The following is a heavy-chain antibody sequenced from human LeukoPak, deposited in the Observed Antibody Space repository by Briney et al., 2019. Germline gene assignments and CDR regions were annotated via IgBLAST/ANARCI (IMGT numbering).Heavy chain of an antibody. CDR2: IYYSGST. D-gene: IGHD2-15*01. V-gene: IGHV4-4*02. CDR3: ARRYCSGGSCYSERGAFDI. CDR1: GGSISSNNW. J-gene: IGHJ3*02. Sequence: SGTLSLTCAVSGGSISSNNWWSWVRQPPGKGLEWIGSIYYSGSTSYYPSLKSRVTISVDTSKNQFSLKLSSVTAADTAVYFCARRYCSGGSCYSERGAFDIWGQGTMVTVSS.